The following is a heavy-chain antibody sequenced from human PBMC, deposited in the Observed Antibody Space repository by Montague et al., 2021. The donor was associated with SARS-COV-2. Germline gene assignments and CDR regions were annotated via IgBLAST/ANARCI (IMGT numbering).Heavy chain of an antibody. CDR1: GFSLSTSGMS. CDR2: IYWDDDK. Sequence: PALVKPTQTLTLTCTFSGFSLSTSGMSVSWIRPFPGEAPAWPAPIYWDDDKRYSPSLKTRLTITKDTSRNQVLLTMTNVDPGDTGTYFCSRYTSRRYWSFDYWGRGALVSVSS. D-gene: IGHD3-16*02. CDR3: SRYTSRRYWSFDY. V-gene: IGHV2-5*08. J-gene: IGHJ4*02.